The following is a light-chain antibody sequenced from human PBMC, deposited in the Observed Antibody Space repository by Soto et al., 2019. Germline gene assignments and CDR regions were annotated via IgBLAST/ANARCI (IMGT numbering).Light chain of an antibody. CDR3: QQYDNLSLT. CDR2: DAS. V-gene: IGKV1-33*01. J-gene: IGKJ4*01. CDR1: QDISNS. Sequence: DIQMTQSPSSLSASVGDRVTISCQASQDISNSLNWYQQKPGKAPKLLIYDASNLETGVPSRFSGSGSGTDFTFTISSLQPEDIATYYCQQYDNLSLTFGGGTKVDIK.